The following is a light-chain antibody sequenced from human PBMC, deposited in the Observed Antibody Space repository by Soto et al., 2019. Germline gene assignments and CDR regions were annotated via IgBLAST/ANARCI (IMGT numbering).Light chain of an antibody. CDR3: QSYDSSRRGSV. Sequence: QSVLTQPPSVSGAPGQRVTISCTGSSSNIGAGYDVHWYQQLPGTAPKLLIYGNSNRPSGVPDRFSGSKSGTSASLAITGLQAEEGADYYCQSYDSSRRGSVFGGGTKLTVL. J-gene: IGLJ3*02. CDR1: SSNIGAGYD. V-gene: IGLV1-40*01. CDR2: GNS.